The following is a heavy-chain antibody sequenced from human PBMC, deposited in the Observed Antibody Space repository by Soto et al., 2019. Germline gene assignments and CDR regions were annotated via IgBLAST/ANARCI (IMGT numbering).Heavy chain of an antibody. D-gene: IGHD3-10*01. CDR2: IYYSGST. Sequence: PSETLSLTCTVSGGSVSSGSYHWSWIRQPPGKGLELIGYIYYSGSTNYNPSLKSRVTISVDTSKNQFSLKLSSVTAADTAVYYCARYGSGSSVWFDPWGQGALVTVSS. CDR3: ARYGSGSSVWFDP. V-gene: IGHV4-61*01. CDR1: GGSVSSGSYH. J-gene: IGHJ5*02.